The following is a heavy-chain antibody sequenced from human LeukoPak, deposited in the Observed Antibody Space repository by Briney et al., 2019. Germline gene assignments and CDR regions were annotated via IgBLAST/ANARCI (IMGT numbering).Heavy chain of an antibody. V-gene: IGHV4-4*09. Sequence: SETLSLTCTASGGSISSYYWSWIRQPPGKGLEWIGYIYTSGSTNYNPSLKSRVTISVDTSKNQFSLKLSSVTAADTAVYYCARRHLHFDYWGQGTLVTVSS. CDR3: ARRHLHFDY. CDR2: IYTSGST. J-gene: IGHJ4*02. CDR1: GGSISSYY.